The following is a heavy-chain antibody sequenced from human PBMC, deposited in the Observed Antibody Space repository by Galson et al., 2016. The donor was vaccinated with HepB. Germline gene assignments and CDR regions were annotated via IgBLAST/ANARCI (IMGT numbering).Heavy chain of an antibody. D-gene: IGHD3/OR15-3a*01. CDR1: GGSISSGDW. V-gene: IGHV4-4*02. Sequence: ETLSLTCAVSGGSISSGDWWSWVRQPPGKGPEWIGEIYHSGSTNYNPSLKSRVTITVDKPKNQSTLKLSSVTAADTAVYYCARVQVKELLDFWGQGTLVTVSS. CDR2: IYHSGST. J-gene: IGHJ4*02. CDR3: ARVQVKELLDF.